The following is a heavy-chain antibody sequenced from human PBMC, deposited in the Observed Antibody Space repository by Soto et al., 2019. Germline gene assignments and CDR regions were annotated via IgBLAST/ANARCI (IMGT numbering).Heavy chain of an antibody. CDR2: ISSTGNSI. J-gene: IGHJ6*03. Sequence: EVQLVESGGGLVQPGGSLRLSCAASGFTFSSYSMNWVRQPPGKGLEWVSYISSTGNSIEYADSAKGRFTISRDNAKNSLYLQMNSLRAEDTAVYYCARVGHYYYYYMDVWGKGTTVTVSS. CDR1: GFTFSSYS. CDR3: ARVGHYYYYYMDV. V-gene: IGHV3-48*01.